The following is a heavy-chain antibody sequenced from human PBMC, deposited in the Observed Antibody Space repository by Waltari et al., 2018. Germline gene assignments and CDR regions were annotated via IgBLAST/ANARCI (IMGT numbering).Heavy chain of an antibody. Sequence: QVQLVESGGGVVQPGRSLRLSCAASGFTFRNYGMHWVRQAPGKGLEWVAVTSHEGSNKYDADSVKGRLTGSRDNSKNTLYLQMKSLRAEDTAVYYCAKIPGLGTGYDYYSYYMDVWGKGTTVTVSS. CDR2: TSHEGSNK. D-gene: IGHD5-12*01. J-gene: IGHJ6*03. V-gene: IGHV3-30*18. CDR1: GFTFRNYG. CDR3: AKIPGLGTGYDYYSYYMDV.